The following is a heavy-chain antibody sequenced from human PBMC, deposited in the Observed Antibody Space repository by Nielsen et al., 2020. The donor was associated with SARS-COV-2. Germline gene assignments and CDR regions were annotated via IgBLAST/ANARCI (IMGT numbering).Heavy chain of an antibody. D-gene: IGHD1-1*01. J-gene: IGHJ6*02. CDR3: AKDTYNLYYYGMDV. CDR1: GFTFSSYA. Sequence: GESLKISCAASGFTFSSYAMSWVRQAPGKGLEWVSAISGSGGSTYYADSVKGRFTISRDNSKNTLYLQMNSLRAEDTALYYCAKDTYNLYYYGMDVWGQGTTVTVSS. CDR2: ISGSGGST. V-gene: IGHV3-23*01.